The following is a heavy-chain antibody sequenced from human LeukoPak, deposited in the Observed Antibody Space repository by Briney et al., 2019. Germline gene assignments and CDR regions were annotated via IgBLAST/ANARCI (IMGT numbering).Heavy chain of an antibody. CDR2: IRYDGSNK. CDR3: AKLSHSYGPSYLDY. V-gene: IGHV3-30*02. J-gene: IGHJ4*02. D-gene: IGHD5-18*01. Sequence: GGSLRLSCAASGFTFSSYGMHWARQAPGKGLEWVAFIRYDGSNKYYADSVKGRFTISRDNSKNTLYLQMNSLRAEDTAVYYCAKLSHSYGPSYLDYWGQGNLVTVSS. CDR1: GFTFSSYG.